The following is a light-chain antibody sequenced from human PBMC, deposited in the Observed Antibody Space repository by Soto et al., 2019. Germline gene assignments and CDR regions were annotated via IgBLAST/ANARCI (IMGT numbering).Light chain of an antibody. J-gene: IGLJ3*02. CDR2: SNN. CDR3: AAWDDSLSWV. V-gene: IGLV1-44*01. Sequence: QSVLTQPPSASGTPGQRVTISCSGSSSNIGSNTVNWYQQLPGTAPNHLIFSNNQRPSGVPDRFSGSKSGTSASLAISGLQPEDEADYYCAAWDDSLSWVFGGGTKLTVL. CDR1: SSNIGSNT.